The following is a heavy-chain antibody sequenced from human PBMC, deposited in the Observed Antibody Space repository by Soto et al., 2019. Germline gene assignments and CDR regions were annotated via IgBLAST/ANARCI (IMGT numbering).Heavy chain of an antibody. V-gene: IGHV4-34*01. J-gene: IGHJ4*02. CDR1: GGSFSGYY. D-gene: IGHD2-8*02. CDR3: ARDKITGLFDY. CDR2: INHSVST. Sequence: SETLSLTCAVYGGSFSGYYWTWIRQPPGTGLEWIGEINHSVSTNYNPSLKSRVTISVDTSKNQFSLKLTSLTAADTAVYYCARDKITGLFDYWGQGTLVTVSS.